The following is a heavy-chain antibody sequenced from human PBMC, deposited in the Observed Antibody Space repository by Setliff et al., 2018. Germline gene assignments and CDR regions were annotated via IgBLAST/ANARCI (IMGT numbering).Heavy chain of an antibody. CDR2: IRSRNDGGTT. Sequence: PGGSLRLSCAASGLTFSHAWMTWVRQSPGKGLEWVGRIRSRNDGGTTDYAAPVKGRFTISRDDSKNTLYLQMNSLKTEDTAVYYCTTPETQGDYWGQGTLVTVSS. V-gene: IGHV3-15*01. CDR3: TTPETQGDY. J-gene: IGHJ4*02. CDR1: GLTFSHAW.